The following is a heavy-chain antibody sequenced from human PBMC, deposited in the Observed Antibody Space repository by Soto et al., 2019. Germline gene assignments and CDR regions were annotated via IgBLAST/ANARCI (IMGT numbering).Heavy chain of an antibody. J-gene: IGHJ6*02. CDR2: IYHSGST. CDR3: AGTMVRGGPDLGGPDFYDYAMDV. CDR1: GGSITSGIW. D-gene: IGHD3-10*01. V-gene: IGHV4-4*02. Sequence: QVQLQESGPGLVKPSGTLSLTCAVSGGSITSGIWWSWVRQPPGKGLEWIGEIYHSGSTNYNPSLKSRVTISVDKSKKQFSLRVSSVTAADTAVYYCAGTMVRGGPDLGGPDFYDYAMDVWGQGTTVTVSS.